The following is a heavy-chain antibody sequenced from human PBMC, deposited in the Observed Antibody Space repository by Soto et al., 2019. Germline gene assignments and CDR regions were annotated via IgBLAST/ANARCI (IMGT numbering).Heavy chain of an antibody. D-gene: IGHD6-19*01. Sequence: QLLESGVGLVQPGGSRRLSCAASGFNFGDYTMTWVRQAPGKGLVWISTISGGGGNSYYADVVKGRFTITRDNSKNTLYLQMNSLKGEDTALYYCAKETFGVGWTLDFWGQGTLVTVSS. J-gene: IGHJ4*02. V-gene: IGHV3-23*01. CDR2: ISGGGGNS. CDR3: AKETFGVGWTLDF. CDR1: GFNFGDYT.